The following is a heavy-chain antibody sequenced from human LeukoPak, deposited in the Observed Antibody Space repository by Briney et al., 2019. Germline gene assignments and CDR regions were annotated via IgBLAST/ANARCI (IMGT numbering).Heavy chain of an antibody. CDR2: INHSGST. V-gene: IGHV4-34*01. CDR1: GGFFSGYY. Sequence: PSETLSLTCPVHGGFFSGYYCSWVRQPPGNGLEWIGEINHSGSTNYNPSLKSRVTISVDTSKNQFSLKLSSVTAADTAVYYCARYSYGYDYWGQGTLVTVSS. D-gene: IGHD5-18*01. J-gene: IGHJ4*02. CDR3: ARYSYGYDY.